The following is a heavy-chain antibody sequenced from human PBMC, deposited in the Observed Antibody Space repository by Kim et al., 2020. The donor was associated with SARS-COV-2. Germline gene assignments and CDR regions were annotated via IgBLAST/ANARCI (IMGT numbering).Heavy chain of an antibody. J-gene: IGHJ6*03. CDR3: AKSHPLGYGNYYMDV. V-gene: IGHV3-30*18. CDR2: ISYDGSNK. CDR1: GFTFSSYG. D-gene: IGHD5-12*01. Sequence: GGSLRLSCAASGFTFSSYGMHWVRQAPGKGLEWVAVISYDGSNKYYADSVKGRFTISRDNSKNTLYLQMNSLRAEDTAVYYCAKSHPLGYGNYYMDVWGKGTTVTVSS.